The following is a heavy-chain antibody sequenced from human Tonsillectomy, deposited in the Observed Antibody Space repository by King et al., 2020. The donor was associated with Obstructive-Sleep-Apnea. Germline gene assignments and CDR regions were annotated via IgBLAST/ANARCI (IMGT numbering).Heavy chain of an antibody. CDR3: ASLYSGGNTHYHYYGMDV. V-gene: IGHV4-61*01. Sequence: QLQESGPGLVKPSETLSLTCTVSSVSFSSESYYWTLIRQPPVTGMEWIGYSYYRGGTNYNPSLKSRVTISVDKSQNQLSLKGSSMTAADTAVYYCASLYSGGNTHYHYYGMDVWGQGTTVTVSS. CDR2: SYYRGGT. J-gene: IGHJ6*02. CDR1: SVSFSSESYY. D-gene: IGHD4-23*01.